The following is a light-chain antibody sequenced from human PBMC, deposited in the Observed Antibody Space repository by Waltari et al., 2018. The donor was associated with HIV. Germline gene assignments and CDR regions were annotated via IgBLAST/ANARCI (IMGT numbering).Light chain of an antibody. V-gene: IGLV1-51*01. J-gene: IGLJ2*01. CDR1: SSNIANNY. CDR3: GTWDTSLSAGV. CDR2: DNK. Sequence: QSVLTQPPAVSAAPGQTVTISCSGSSSNIANNYVSWYQQLPGTAPQLLIYDNKRRSSGIPDRFAGSKYGTSATLAIAGLQTGDEADYYCGTWDTSLSAGVFGGGTKVTVL.